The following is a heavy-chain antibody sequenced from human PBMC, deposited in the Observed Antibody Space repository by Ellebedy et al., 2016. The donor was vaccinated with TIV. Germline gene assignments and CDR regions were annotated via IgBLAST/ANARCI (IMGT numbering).Heavy chain of an antibody. V-gene: IGHV1-3*01. CDR1: ASTFTSYA. CDR2: INAGNGNT. CDR3: ARDPGNRQWLKTYYYYGMDV. D-gene: IGHD6-19*01. J-gene: IGHJ6*02. Sequence: AASVKVSCKASASTFTSYAMHWARHAPGQRLESTGLINAGNGNTKYSQKFQGRVTITRDTSASTAYMELSSLRSEDTAVYYCARDPGNRQWLKTYYYYGMDVWGQGTTVTVSS.